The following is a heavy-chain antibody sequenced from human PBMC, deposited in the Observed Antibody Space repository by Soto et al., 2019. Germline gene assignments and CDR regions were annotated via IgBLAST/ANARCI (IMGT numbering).Heavy chain of an antibody. Sequence: GGSLRLSCAAGGFAFSRYSMNWVLQAPGNGLEWVSSISSSSSCIYYADPAKGRFTISRENAKNSLYLQMNSLRAEDPAVYYCARVRSSSTKDHYGMDVWAQGTTVTVSS. J-gene: IGHJ6*02. CDR1: GFAFSRYS. CDR2: ISSSSSCI. CDR3: ARVRSSSTKDHYGMDV. V-gene: IGHV3-21*01. D-gene: IGHD6-6*01.